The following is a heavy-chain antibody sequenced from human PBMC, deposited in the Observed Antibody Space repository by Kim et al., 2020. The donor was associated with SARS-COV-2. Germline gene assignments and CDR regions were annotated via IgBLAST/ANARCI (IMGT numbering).Heavy chain of an antibody. CDR3: AREGYSSSWYNYYYYGMDV. V-gene: IGHV3-21*01. D-gene: IGHD6-13*01. J-gene: IGHJ6*02. CDR2: ISSSSSYI. CDR1: GFTFSSYS. Sequence: GGSLRLSCAASGFTFSSYSMNWVRQAPGKGLEWVSSISSSSSYIYYADSVKGRFTISRDNAKNSLYLQMNSLRAEDTAVYYCAREGYSSSWYNYYYYGMDVWGQGTTVTVSS.